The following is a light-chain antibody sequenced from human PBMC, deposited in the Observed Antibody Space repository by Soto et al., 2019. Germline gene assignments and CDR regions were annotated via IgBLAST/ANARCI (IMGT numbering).Light chain of an antibody. CDR1: QSLSSY. Sequence: EIVLTQSPATLSLSPGERATLSCRASQSLSSYLAWYQQKPGQAPRLLIYDASNRATGIPARFSGSGSGTDFTLTISSLEREDFALYYCQQRSNWPPFTFGPGNKVDIK. J-gene: IGKJ3*01. CDR3: QQRSNWPPFT. V-gene: IGKV3-11*01. CDR2: DAS.